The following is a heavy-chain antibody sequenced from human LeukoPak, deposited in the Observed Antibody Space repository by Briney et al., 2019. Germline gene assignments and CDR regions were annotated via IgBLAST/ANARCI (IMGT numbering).Heavy chain of an antibody. CDR3: ARDQAALAARPFDF. V-gene: IGHV1-2*02. J-gene: IGHJ4*02. CDR1: GYTFTAYY. CDR2: INPNNGGT. Sequence: GASVKVSCKASGYTFTAYYIHWVRQAPGQGLEWMGWINPNNGGTNYAQKFQGRVTMTRDTSISTAYMELSRLRSDDTAVYYCARDQAALAARPFDFWGQGTLVTVSS. D-gene: IGHD6-6*01.